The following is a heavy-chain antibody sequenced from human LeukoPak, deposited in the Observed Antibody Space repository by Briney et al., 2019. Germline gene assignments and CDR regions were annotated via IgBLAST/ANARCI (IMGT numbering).Heavy chain of an antibody. Sequence: GGSLRLSCAAYGFTFSSYCMNWVRQAPGKGLEWVSSISSSSSYIYYADSVKGRFTIARHNAKNSLYLQMNSLRAEDTAVYYCARDCSLVAGTLRGWFDPWGQGTLVTVSS. CDR3: ARDCSLVAGTLRGWFDP. V-gene: IGHV3-21*01. D-gene: IGHD6-19*01. J-gene: IGHJ5*02. CDR2: ISSSSSYI. CDR1: GFTFSSYC.